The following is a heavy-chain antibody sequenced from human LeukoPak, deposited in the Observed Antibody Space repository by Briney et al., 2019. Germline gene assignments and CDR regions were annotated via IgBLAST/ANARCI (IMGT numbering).Heavy chain of an antibody. J-gene: IGHJ6*02. V-gene: IGHV3-48*04. CDR2: ITNGGSTI. Sequence: GGSLRLSCAAPGFTFSSYAMSWVRQAPGKGLEWVSYITNGGSTIHHADSVKGRFTISRDNAKKTLYLQMNSLRAEDTAVYYCARSIGLTGGGVDVWGQGTTVTVSS. CDR3: ARSIGLTGGGVDV. CDR1: GFTFSSYA. D-gene: IGHD3-9*01.